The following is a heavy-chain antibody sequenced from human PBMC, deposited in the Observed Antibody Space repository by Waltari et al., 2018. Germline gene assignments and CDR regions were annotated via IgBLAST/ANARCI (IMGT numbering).Heavy chain of an antibody. D-gene: IGHD1-26*01. V-gene: IGHV1-69*08. Sequence: QVQLVQSGAEVKKPGSSVKVSCKASGGTFSSYAISWVRQAPGQGLEWMGRIIPIFGTANYAQKVQGRVTITADKSTSTAYMELSSLRAEDTAMYYCARGGGGRTSDAFDIWGKGTMVTVSS. CDR2: IIPIFGTA. CDR3: ARGGGGRTSDAFDI. CDR1: GGTFSSYA. J-gene: IGHJ3*02.